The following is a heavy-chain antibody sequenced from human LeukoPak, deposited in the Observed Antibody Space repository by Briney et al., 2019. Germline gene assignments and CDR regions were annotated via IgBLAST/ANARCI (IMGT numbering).Heavy chain of an antibody. CDR2: IYSGGST. D-gene: IGHD5-24*01. J-gene: IGHJ4*02. V-gene: IGHV3-53*01. Sequence: PGGSLRLSCAASGFTVSSNYMSWVRQAPGKGLEWVSVIYSGGSTYYADSVKGRFTISRDNSKNTLYLQVNSLRAEDTAVYYCAREVRDGYNSGYFDYWGQGTLVTVSS. CDR1: GFTVSSNY. CDR3: AREVRDGYNSGYFDY.